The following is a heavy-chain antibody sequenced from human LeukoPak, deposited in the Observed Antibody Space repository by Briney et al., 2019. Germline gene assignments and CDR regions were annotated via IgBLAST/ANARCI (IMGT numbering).Heavy chain of an antibody. J-gene: IGHJ4*02. D-gene: IGHD3-22*01. Sequence: ASVKVSCKASGGTFSSYAISWVRQAPAQGLEWMGGIIPIFGTANYAQKFQGRVTITADKSTSTAYMELSSLRSEDTAVYYCASHSLPSLNYYDSSGYYHDYWGQGTLVTVSS. CDR3: ASHSLPSLNYYDSSGYYHDY. V-gene: IGHV1-69*06. CDR2: IIPIFGTA. CDR1: GGTFSSYA.